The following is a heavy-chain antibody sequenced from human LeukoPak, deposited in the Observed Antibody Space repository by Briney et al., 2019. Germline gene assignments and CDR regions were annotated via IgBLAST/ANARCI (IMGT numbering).Heavy chain of an antibody. D-gene: IGHD3-3*01. J-gene: IGHJ4*02. CDR3: AKDGGFWSGYSGYYFDY. V-gene: IGHV3-23*01. CDR1: GFTFSSYS. Sequence: GGSLRLSCAASGFTFSSYSMSWVRQAPGKGLEWVSAISGSGGSTYYADSVKGRFTISRDNSKNTLYLQMNSLRAEDTAVYYCAKDGGFWSGYSGYYFDYWGQGTLVTVSS. CDR2: ISGSGGST.